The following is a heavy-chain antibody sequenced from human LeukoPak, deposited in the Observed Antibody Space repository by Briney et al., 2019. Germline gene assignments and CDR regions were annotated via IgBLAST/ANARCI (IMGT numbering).Heavy chain of an antibody. CDR1: GGSISSSSYY. CDR3: ARHVAAYTYYYDSSGSLDY. CDR2: IYYSGST. V-gene: IGHV4-39*01. Sequence: SETLSLTCTVSGGSISSSSYYWGWIRQPPGKGLEWIGSIYYSGSTYYNPSLKSRVTISVDTSKNQFSRKRSSVTAADTAVYYCARHVAAYTYYYDSSGSLDYWGQGTLVTVSS. D-gene: IGHD3-22*01. J-gene: IGHJ4*02.